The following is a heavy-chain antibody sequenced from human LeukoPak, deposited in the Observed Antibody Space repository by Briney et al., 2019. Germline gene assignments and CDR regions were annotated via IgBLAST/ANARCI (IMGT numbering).Heavy chain of an antibody. J-gene: IGHJ4*02. Sequence: GGALRLSCAASGFTFSSYWMSWVRQAPGKGLEWVANIKQDGSEKYYVDSVKGLFTISRDNAKNSLYLQMNSLRAEDTAVYYCAREDYFVWSPLFDYWGQGTLVTVSS. V-gene: IGHV3-7*01. CDR2: IKQDGSEK. CDR3: AREDYFVWSPLFDY. CDR1: GFTFSSYW. D-gene: IGHD3-9*01.